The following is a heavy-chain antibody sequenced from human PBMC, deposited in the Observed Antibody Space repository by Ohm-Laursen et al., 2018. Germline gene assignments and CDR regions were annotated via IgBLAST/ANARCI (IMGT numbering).Heavy chain of an antibody. CDR3: AKDPFMTPGFDL. J-gene: IGHJ2*01. D-gene: IGHD3-16*01. CDR1: GFSFDDYA. V-gene: IGHV3-9*01. Sequence: SSLRLSCAASGFSFDDYAMHWVRQAPGKGLEWVSGISWNSGSIGYADSVKGRFTISRDNAKNSLYLQMNSLRAEDTALYYCAKDPFMTPGFDLWGRGTLVTVSS. CDR2: ISWNSGSI.